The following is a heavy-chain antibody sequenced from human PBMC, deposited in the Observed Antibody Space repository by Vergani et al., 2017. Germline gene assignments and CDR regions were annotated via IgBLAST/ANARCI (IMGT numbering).Heavy chain of an antibody. D-gene: IGHD1-1*01. CDR1: GFTFSSHA. CDR3: ANGGWNDWLDS. V-gene: IGHV3-23*01. Sequence: EVQLLQSEGAVVQPGGSLRLSCVASGFTFSSHAMSWVRQAPGKGLEWVSTINTNGDYTSYGDSVKGRFNISRDNSKHTLCLQMHSLRAEDTAIFYCANGGWNDWLDSWLQGALVIVS. CDR2: INTNGDYT. J-gene: IGHJ5*01.